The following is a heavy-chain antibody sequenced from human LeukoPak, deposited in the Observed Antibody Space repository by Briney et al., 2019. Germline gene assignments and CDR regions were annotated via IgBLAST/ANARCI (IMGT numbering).Heavy chain of an antibody. D-gene: IGHD6-13*01. CDR2: ISPDGGEI. CDR1: GFNFDYSW. V-gene: IGHV3-7*03. J-gene: IGHJ4*02. Sequence: GGSLRLSCLASGFNFDYSWMTWVRQAPGKGLEWVSSISPDGGEIHYVDSVKGRFTISRDNAQNSVYLQMNSLRAEGTALYYCARGSGSSWYFYFDYWGQGTLVTVSS. CDR3: ARGSGSSWYFYFDY.